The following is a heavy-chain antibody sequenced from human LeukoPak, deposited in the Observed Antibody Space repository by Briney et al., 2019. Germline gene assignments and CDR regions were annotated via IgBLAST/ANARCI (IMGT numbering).Heavy chain of an antibody. Sequence: GGSLRLSCAASGFTFRSYAMSWVRQAPGKGLEWVSGGSGGSTYYADSVKGRFTISRDNSKNTLYLQMNSLRPEDTAVYYCAKPGRGSPYYFDYWGQGTLVTVSS. CDR3: AKPGRGSPYYFDY. CDR2: GSGGST. CDR1: GFTFRSYA. D-gene: IGHD3-10*01. J-gene: IGHJ4*02. V-gene: IGHV3-23*01.